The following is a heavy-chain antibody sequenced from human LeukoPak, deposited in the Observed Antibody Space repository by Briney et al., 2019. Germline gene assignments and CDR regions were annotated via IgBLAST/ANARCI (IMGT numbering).Heavy chain of an antibody. CDR1: GGTVSSYA. D-gene: IGHD5-18*01. J-gene: IGHJ6*04. CDR3: ARRVRGGYSYGDYYYGMDV. V-gene: IGHV1-69*13. CDR2: IIRIFGTA. Sequence: SVKVSCKACGGTVSSYAISWVRQASGQGLEWMGGIIRIFGTADYAQKFQGRVTITADESTSTAYMELSSLRAEDTAVYYCARRVRGGYSYGDYYYGMDVWGKGTTVTVSS.